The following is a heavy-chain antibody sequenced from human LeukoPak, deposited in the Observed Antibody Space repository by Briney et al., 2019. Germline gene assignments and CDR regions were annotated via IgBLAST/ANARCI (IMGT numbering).Heavy chain of an antibody. Sequence: GSLRLSCXASGFIVSRNYMNWVRQATGKGLEWVSVIYSAGSTYYADSVKGRFTISRDNSKNTVDLQMNDLRAEDTAVYYCARSWDARLNFDYWGQGTLVTVSS. J-gene: IGHJ4*02. CDR3: ARSWDARLNFDY. CDR1: GFIVSRNY. CDR2: IYSAGST. V-gene: IGHV3-66*02. D-gene: IGHD1-26*01.